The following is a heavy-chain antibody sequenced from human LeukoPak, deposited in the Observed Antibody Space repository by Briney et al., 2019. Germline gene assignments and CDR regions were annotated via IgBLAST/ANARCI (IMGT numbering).Heavy chain of an antibody. J-gene: IGHJ4*02. D-gene: IGHD6-19*01. CDR2: IWYDGSNK. Sequence: GGSLRLSCAASGFTFRNHGMYWVRQAPGKGLEWVAVIWYDGSNKYYGDSVKGRFTISRDNSKNTLYLQMNSLRAEDTAVYYCAKANSSGWWEGYYFDYWGQGTLVTVSS. CDR1: GFTFRNHG. V-gene: IGHV3-33*06. CDR3: AKANSSGWWEGYYFDY.